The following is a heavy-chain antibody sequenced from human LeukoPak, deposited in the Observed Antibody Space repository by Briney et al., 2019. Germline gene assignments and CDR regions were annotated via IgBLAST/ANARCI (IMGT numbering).Heavy chain of an antibody. D-gene: IGHD1-1*01. Sequence: GGSLRLSCAASGFTVSSNYMTWVRQAPGKGLECVSVIYSGGSTYYADSVKGRFTISRDNSKNTLSLQMNSLRAEDTAVYYCARGAGTTLGHFDYWGQGTLVSVSS. CDR3: ARGAGTTLGHFDY. CDR1: GFTVSSNY. V-gene: IGHV3-53*01. CDR2: IYSGGST. J-gene: IGHJ4*02.